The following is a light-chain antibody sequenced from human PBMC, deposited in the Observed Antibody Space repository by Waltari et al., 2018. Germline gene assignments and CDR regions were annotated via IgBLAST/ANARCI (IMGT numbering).Light chain of an antibody. Sequence: DIQMSQTLSSLSAPVGDRGTSTCRASQSISSYLNWYQQKPGKAPKLLIYAASSLQSVVPSRFSGSGSGTDFTLTISSLQPEDFATYYCQQSYSTPHTFGQGTKLEIK. V-gene: IGKV1-39*01. CDR1: QSISSY. CDR2: AAS. J-gene: IGKJ2*01. CDR3: QQSYSTPHT.